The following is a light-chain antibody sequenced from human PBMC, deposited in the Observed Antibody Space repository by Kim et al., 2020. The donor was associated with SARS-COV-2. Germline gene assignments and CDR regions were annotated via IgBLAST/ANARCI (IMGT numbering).Light chain of an antibody. Sequence: ASVNLTCILGPGQSNYALAWLQQQPGKGPRYLMRLYSDGRHTKGDGIPDRFSGSTSGSEYSLTISSLQSEDEADYYCQTWGSGIGVFGGGTQLTVL. V-gene: IGLV4-69*01. CDR3: QTWGSGIGV. CDR2: LYSDGRH. CDR1: PGQSNYA. J-gene: IGLJ2*01.